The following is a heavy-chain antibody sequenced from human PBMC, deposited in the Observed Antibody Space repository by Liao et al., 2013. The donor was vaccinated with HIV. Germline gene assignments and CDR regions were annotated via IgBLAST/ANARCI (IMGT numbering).Heavy chain of an antibody. J-gene: IGHJ4*02. V-gene: IGHV4-4*07. CDR2: IYFSGSTNYIT. CDR3: ARYPAAAGAAYYFDY. D-gene: IGHD6-13*01. Sequence: QVQLQESGPGLVKPSETLSLTCTVSGDSISSSYWSWIRQSPGKGLEWIGRIYFSGSTNYITNYNSSLNSRVTVSVDTSKNQFSLKLSSVTAADTAVYYCARYPAAAGAAYYFDYWSQGTLVTVSS. CDR1: GDSISSSY.